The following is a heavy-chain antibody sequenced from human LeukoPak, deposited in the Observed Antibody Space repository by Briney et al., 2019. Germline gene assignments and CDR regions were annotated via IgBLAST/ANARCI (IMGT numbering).Heavy chain of an antibody. Sequence: PSDTLSLTCTVSGRPITRGRYSWKSIRQPAREGRELIGRIHASGSANYNPSLKSRVTFSVDTSKNHFSLNLSSVTAADTAIYYCARTLMPSTSEAFHIWGQGTAVTVSS. D-gene: IGHD2-2*01. V-gene: IGHV4-61*02. CDR2: IHASGSA. CDR3: ARTLMPSTSEAFHI. CDR1: GRPITRGRYS. J-gene: IGHJ3*02.